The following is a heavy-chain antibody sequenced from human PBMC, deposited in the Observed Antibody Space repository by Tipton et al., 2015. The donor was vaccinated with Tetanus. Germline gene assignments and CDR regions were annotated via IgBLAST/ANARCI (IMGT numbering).Heavy chain of an antibody. CDR3: ARRSLTNYGLDV. D-gene: IGHD3-9*01. V-gene: IGHV3-74*01. CDR2: INPSGGRT. J-gene: IGHJ6*02. Sequence: SLRLSCAVSGFTSESHYMHWVRQTPDKGLVWISRINPSGGRTDYADSVKGRFTISRDHAKNTVFLQMTSLRAEDTAVYFCARRSLTNYGLDVWGQGTPVTVSS. CDR1: GFTSESHY.